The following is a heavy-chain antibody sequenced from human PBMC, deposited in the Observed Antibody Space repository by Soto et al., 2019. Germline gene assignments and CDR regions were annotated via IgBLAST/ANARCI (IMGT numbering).Heavy chain of an antibody. CDR3: AKGGGITVTTNWYFDL. V-gene: IGHV3-23*01. J-gene: IGHJ2*01. D-gene: IGHD4-17*01. CDR1: EFTFSNYA. Sequence: EVQWLESGGGLVQPGGSLRLSCAASEFTFSNYAMTWVRQAPGQGLEWVSAISGRAGDTYYADSVEGRFTISRDNSKNTLNLQMNSLRAEDTAVYYCAKGGGITVTTNWYFDLWGRGTLVTVSS. CDR2: ISGRAGDT.